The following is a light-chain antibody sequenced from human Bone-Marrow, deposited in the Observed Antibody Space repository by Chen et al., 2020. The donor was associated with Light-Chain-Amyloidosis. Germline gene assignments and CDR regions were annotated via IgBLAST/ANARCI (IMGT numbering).Light chain of an antibody. V-gene: IGLV2-14*01. Sequence: QSALTPPASVSGSPGQSITISCTGTSSDVGGDNHVSWYQQHPDKAPKLMIYEVTNLPSWVPDRFSGSKSDNTASLTISGLQTEDDADYFCSSYTITNTLVFGSGTRVTVL. CDR3: SSYTITNTLV. CDR1: SSDVGGDNH. J-gene: IGLJ1*01. CDR2: EVT.